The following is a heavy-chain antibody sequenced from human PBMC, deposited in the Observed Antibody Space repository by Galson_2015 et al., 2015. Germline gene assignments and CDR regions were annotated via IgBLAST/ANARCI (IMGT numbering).Heavy chain of an antibody. J-gene: IGHJ4*02. CDR1: GGTFSSYA. V-gene: IGHV1-69*13. CDR2: IIPIFGTA. Sequence: SVKVSCKASGGTFSSYAISWVRQAPGQGLEWMGGIIPIFGTANYAQKFQGRVTITADESTSTAYMELSSLRSEDTAVYYCARATYCSGGSCYVGDYWGQGTLVTVSS. CDR3: ARATYCSGGSCYVGDY. D-gene: IGHD2-15*01.